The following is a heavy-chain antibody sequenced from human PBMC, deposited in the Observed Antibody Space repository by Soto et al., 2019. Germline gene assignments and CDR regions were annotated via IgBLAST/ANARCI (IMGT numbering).Heavy chain of an antibody. Sequence: PGGSLRLSCAASGFTFSSYAMIWVRQAPGKGLEWVSSISGSGGATYHVESVKGRFTVSRDNSKNTLYLQMSSLRADDTAVYYCAKDHDSSGYWLPDYWGQGTLVTVSS. CDR3: AKDHDSSGYWLPDY. J-gene: IGHJ4*02. D-gene: IGHD3-22*01. CDR1: GFTFSSYA. CDR2: ISGSGGAT. V-gene: IGHV3-23*01.